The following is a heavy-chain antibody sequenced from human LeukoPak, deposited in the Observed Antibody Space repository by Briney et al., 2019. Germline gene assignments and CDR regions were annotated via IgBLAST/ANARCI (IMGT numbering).Heavy chain of an antibody. J-gene: IGHJ3*02. CDR3: ARVSILIVPYYAFDI. D-gene: IGHD2/OR15-2a*01. CDR1: GFTFSSYS. CDR2: ISSSSNYI. V-gene: IGHV3-21*01. Sequence: GGSLRLSCAASGFTFSSYSMKWVRQAPGKGLEWVSSISSSSNYIYYADSVKGRFTISRDNAKNSLYLQMNSLRAEDTAVYYCARVSILIVPYYAFDIWGQGTMVTVSS.